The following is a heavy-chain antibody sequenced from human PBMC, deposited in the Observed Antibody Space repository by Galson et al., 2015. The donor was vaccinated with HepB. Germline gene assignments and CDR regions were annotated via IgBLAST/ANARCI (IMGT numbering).Heavy chain of an antibody. J-gene: IGHJ4*02. V-gene: IGHV2-26*01. CDR3: ARMTTSWGNFDY. D-gene: IGHD7-27*01. CDR1: GFSLSNARMG. CDR2: IFSNDEK. Sequence: PALVKPTQTLTLTCTVSGFSLSNARMGVSWIRQPPGKALEWLAHIFSNDEKSYSTSLKSRLTISKDTSKGQVVLTMTNMDPVDTATYYCARMTTSWGNFDYWGQGTLVTVSS.